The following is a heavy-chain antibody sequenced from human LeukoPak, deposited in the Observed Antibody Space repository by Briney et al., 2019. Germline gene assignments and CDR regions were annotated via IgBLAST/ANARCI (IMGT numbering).Heavy chain of an antibody. CDR1: GGSISSSSYY. CDR2: IYHSGST. CDR3: ARSDYDYYYYMDV. J-gene: IGHJ6*03. D-gene: IGHD4-17*01. Sequence: SETLSLTCTVSGGSISSSSYYWGWIRQPPGKGLEWIGEIYHSGSTNYNPSLKSRVTISVDKSKNQFSLKLSSVTAADTAVYYCARSDYDYYYYMDVWGKGTTVTVSS. V-gene: IGHV4-39*07.